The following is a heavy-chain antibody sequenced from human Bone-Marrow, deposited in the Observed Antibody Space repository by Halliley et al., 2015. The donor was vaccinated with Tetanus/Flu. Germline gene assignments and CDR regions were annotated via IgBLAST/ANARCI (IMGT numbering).Heavy chain of an antibody. J-gene: IGHJ6*02. D-gene: IGHD3-16*01. CDR2: ISYETSQI. Sequence: SLRLSCAASGFTFSTYGMHWVRQAPGKGLEWVAIISYETSQIYYGDSVKGRFTISRDNSKNTLYLEMNSLRAEDTAVYHCAKHNVAYSYAFYGMDVWGQGTTVTVSS. CDR3: AKHNVAYSYAFYGMDV. CDR1: GFTFSTYG. V-gene: IGHV3-30*18.